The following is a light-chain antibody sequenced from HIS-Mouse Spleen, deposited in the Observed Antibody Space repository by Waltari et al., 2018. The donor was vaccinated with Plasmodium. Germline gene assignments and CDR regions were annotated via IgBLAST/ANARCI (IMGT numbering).Light chain of an antibody. CDR1: SSDLGGYNY. CDR2: EGS. CDR3: SSYAGSNNLV. J-gene: IGLJ2*01. Sequence: QSALTQPPSASGSPGQSVTISCTGTSSDLGGYNYVPWYQQHPGKAPKLMIYEGSKRPSGVPDRFSGSKSGNTASLTVSGLQAEDEADYYCSSYAGSNNLVFGGGTKLTVL. V-gene: IGLV2-8*01.